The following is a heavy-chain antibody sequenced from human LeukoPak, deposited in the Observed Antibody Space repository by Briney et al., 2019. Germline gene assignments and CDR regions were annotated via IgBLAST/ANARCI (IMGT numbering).Heavy chain of an antibody. CDR3: ARVLFNSYGSGTHFDS. V-gene: IGHV4-31*03. CDR2: IYYSGST. CDR1: GGSIASGGYY. Sequence: SETLSLTCTVSGGSIASGGYYWTWIRQHPGKGLEWIGYIYYSGSTNYNPSLKSRVMISADTSKNQFSLKLSSVTAADTAVYYCARVLFNSYGSGTHFDSWGQGTLVTVSS. J-gene: IGHJ4*02. D-gene: IGHD3-10*01.